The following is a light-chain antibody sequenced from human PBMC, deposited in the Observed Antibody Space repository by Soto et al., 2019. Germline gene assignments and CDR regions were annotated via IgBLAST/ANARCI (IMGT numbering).Light chain of an antibody. CDR3: MQGTYWPRLT. J-gene: IGKJ4*01. Sequence: DVVMTQSPLSLPVTLGQPASISCRSSQSLVYSDGNTYLNWFHQRPGQSPRRLIYKVSNRDSGVPDRFSGSGSVTAFTLKISRVEAEDVGVYYCMQGTYWPRLTFGGGTKVEIK. CDR2: KVS. CDR1: QSLVYSDGNTY. V-gene: IGKV2-30*01.